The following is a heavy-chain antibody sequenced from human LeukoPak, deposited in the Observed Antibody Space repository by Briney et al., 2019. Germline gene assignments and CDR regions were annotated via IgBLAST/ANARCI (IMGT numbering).Heavy chain of an antibody. CDR3: AKVHSPWELDAFDI. Sequence: GGSLRLSCAASGFTFSSYGMHWVRQAPGKGLEWVAVISYDGSNKYYADSVKGRFTISRDNSKNTLYLQMNSLRAEDTAVYYCAKVHSPWELDAFDIWGQGTMVTVSS. D-gene: IGHD1-26*01. CDR2: ISYDGSNK. J-gene: IGHJ3*02. V-gene: IGHV3-30*18. CDR1: GFTFSSYG.